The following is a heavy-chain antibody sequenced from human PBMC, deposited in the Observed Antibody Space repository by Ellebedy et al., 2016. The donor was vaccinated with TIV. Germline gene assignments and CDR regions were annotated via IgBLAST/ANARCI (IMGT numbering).Heavy chain of an antibody. J-gene: IGHJ4*02. CDR2: IHSGGGGTT. D-gene: IGHD2-2*01. CDR3: ARVGVPAAISLDY. V-gene: IGHV3-53*01. CDR1: GFTVSSNY. Sequence: GESLKISCAVSGFTVSSNYMSWARQAPGRGLEWVSVIHSGGGGTTYYADSVKGRFTISRDNSKNTLYLQMNSLRAEDTAVYYCARVGVPAAISLDYWGQGTLVTVSS.